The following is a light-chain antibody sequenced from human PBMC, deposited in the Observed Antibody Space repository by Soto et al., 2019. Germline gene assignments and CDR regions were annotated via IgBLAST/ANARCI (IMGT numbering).Light chain of an antibody. CDR3: QQTYSTPYT. CDR1: QRITTY. Sequence: IHMTQSPSSLSASVGDRITVTCRASQRITTYVNWYQLKPGEAPKLLISTSGTLQRGVPSRFSGSGSGTYCTLSITRLQPADFATYFCQQTYSTPYTFGQGTKLEIK. V-gene: IGKV1-39*01. J-gene: IGKJ2*01. CDR2: TSG.